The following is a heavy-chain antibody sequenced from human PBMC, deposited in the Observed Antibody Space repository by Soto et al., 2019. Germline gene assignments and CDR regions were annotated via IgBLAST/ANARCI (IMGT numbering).Heavy chain of an antibody. D-gene: IGHD1-26*01. CDR3: ARYGGTYFFDY. CDR1: GASISTTTYY. CDR2: VYFDGTT. V-gene: IGHV4-39*01. J-gene: IGHJ4*02. Sequence: QLQLQESGPGLVKPSETLSPTCTASGASISTTTYYWGWIRQPPGKGLEWIGNVYFDGTTYYNPSLKSRVTISVQKSMNRFSLSLSSVTAADTAVYYCARYGGTYFFDYWGQGTLVTVSS.